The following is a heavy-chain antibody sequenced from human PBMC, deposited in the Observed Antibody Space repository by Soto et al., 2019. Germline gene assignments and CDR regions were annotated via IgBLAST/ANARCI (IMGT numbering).Heavy chain of an antibody. CDR1: GFTFSSYA. Sequence: EVQLLESGGGLVQPGGSLRLSCAASGFTFSSYAMSWVRQAPGKGLACVSAISGSGGSTYYADSVKGRFTISRDNSKNTLYLQMNSLRADDTAVYYCAKDLLRFLEWLPPPFDYWGQGTLVTVS. CDR2: ISGSGGST. CDR3: AKDLLRFLEWLPPPFDY. D-gene: IGHD3-3*01. J-gene: IGHJ4*02. V-gene: IGHV3-23*01.